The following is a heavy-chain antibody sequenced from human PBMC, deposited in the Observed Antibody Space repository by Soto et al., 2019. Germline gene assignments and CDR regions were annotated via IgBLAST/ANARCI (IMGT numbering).Heavy chain of an antibody. CDR3: ARRIPAAPNWFDP. V-gene: IGHV4-4*02. D-gene: IGHD2-2*01. CDR1: GGSISSGTW. Sequence: QVQLQESGPGLVKPSGTLSLTCAVSGGSISSGTWWSWVRQSPGRGLEWIGEIYHSGSPNYNPSPKSPVTMTVDKSKNLFSLSLSSVTAADSALYYCARRIPAAPNWFDPWGQGTLVTVSS. CDR2: IYHSGSP. J-gene: IGHJ5*02.